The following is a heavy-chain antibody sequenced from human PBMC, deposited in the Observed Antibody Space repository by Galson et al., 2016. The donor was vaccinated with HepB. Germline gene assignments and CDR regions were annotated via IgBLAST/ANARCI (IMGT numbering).Heavy chain of an antibody. V-gene: IGHV3-30*09. CDR2: ISYEGSTK. Sequence: SLRLSCAVSGFTFSRHPMHWVRQAPGKGLEWVAVISYEGSTKYYTASVKGRFDISRDFSKNTLYLQMNNLRVEDTAVYYCARDPEVHLVPTSLAWYFDYWGQGTLVTVSS. CDR1: GFTFSRHP. D-gene: IGHD5-12*01. J-gene: IGHJ4*02. CDR3: ARDPEVHLVPTSLAWYFDY.